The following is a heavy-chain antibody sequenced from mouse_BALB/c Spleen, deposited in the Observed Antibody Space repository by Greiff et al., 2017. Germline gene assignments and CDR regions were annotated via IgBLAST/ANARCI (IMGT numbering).Heavy chain of an antibody. CDR2: IYPSDSYT. J-gene: IGHJ4*01. V-gene: IGHV1-69*02. CDR3: TREGRVYYAMDY. Sequence: QVQLQQPGAELVRPGASVKLSCKASGYTFTSYWINWVKQRPGQGLEWIGNIYPSDSYTNYNQKFKDKATLTVDKSSSTAYMQLSSPTSEDSAVYYCTREGRVYYAMDYWGQGTSVTVSS. CDR1: GYTFTSYW.